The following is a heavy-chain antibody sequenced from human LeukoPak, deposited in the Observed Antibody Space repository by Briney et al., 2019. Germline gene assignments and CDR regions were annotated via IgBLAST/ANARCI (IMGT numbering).Heavy chain of an antibody. CDR1: GFTFSSYG. V-gene: IGHV3-30*18. J-gene: IGHJ4*02. Sequence: GRSLTLSCAASGFTFSSYGLHWVRQAPGRGLEWVAVTSYDGSNKYYADSVKGRFTISGDNSKNTLYLQMNSLRAEDTAVYYCAKNDATRDGYLDYWGQGTLVTVSS. CDR3: AKNDATRDGYLDY. CDR2: TSYDGSNK. D-gene: IGHD5-24*01.